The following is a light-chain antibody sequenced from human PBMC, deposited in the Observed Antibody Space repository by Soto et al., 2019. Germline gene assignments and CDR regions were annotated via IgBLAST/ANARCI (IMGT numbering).Light chain of an antibody. Sequence: DIVMTQSPDSLAVSLGERATINCKSSQSVLYSSNNKNNLAWYQQKPGQPPKLLIYWASTRESGVPDRFSGSGSGTDFTLTISSLHAEDVAVYYCQQYYRPWTFGQGTKVEIK. CDR1: QSVLYSSNNKNN. CDR2: WAS. V-gene: IGKV4-1*01. CDR3: QQYYRPWT. J-gene: IGKJ1*01.